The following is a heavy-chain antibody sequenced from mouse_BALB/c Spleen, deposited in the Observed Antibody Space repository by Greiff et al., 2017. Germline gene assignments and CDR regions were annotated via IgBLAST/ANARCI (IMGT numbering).Heavy chain of an antibody. CDR1: GYTFTDYY. J-gene: IGHJ4*01. CDR2: VNPYNGGT. Sequence: EVKLQQSGPELVKPGASVKMSCKASGYTFTDYYMDWVKQSHGESFEWIGRVNPYNGGTSYNQKFKGKATLTVDKSSSTAYMELNSLTSEDSAVYYCARYDDGRMDYWGQGTSVTVSS. V-gene: IGHV1-19*01. D-gene: IGHD2-14*01. CDR3: ARYDDGRMDY.